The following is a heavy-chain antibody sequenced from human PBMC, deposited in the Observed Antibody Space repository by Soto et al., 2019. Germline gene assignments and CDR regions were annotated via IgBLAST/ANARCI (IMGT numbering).Heavy chain of an antibody. V-gene: IGHV3-23*01. Sequence: TGGSLRLSCAASGFNFSAHAMNWVRQAPGKGLEWVSAISGDDGSTYYADSVKGRFTISRDNSKNTLYLQMNSLRAEDTAIYYCAKYPWYLDYWGQGTLVTVSS. CDR3: AKYPWYLDY. CDR1: GFNFSAHA. CDR2: ISGDDGST. J-gene: IGHJ4*02.